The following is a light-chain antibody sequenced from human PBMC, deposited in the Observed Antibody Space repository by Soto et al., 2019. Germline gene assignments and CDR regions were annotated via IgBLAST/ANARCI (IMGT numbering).Light chain of an antibody. CDR3: QQYGSSRT. CDR2: GAS. V-gene: IGKV3-20*01. Sequence: GLTQSPATLSLSPGERATLSCRASQSVSSSYLAWYQQKPGQAPRLLIYGASSRATGIPDRFSGSGSGTDFTLTISRLEPEDFAVYYCQQYGSSRTFGQGTKVDIK. J-gene: IGKJ1*01. CDR1: QSVSSSY.